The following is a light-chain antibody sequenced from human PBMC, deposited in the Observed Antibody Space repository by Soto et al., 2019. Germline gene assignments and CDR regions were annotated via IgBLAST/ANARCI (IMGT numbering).Light chain of an antibody. CDR2: GAS. V-gene: IGKV3-15*01. CDR3: QQYKTWSSIT. J-gene: IGKJ5*01. CDR1: QSVGTN. Sequence: EIVMTQSPATLSVSPGERATLSCRASQSVGTNLAWYQQKPGQAPRLLIYGASTRATGIPDRFSGSGSGTEFTIAISSLPSEDFAVYHCQQYKTWSSITFGQGTRLEIK.